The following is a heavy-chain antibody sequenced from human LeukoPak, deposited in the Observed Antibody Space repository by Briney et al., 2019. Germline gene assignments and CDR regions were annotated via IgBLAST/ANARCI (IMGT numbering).Heavy chain of an antibody. Sequence: GSLRLSCAASGFIFSSSEMNWVRQAPGKGLEWVSYISRSGSTIYYADSVKGRFTISRDNAKNSLYLQMNSLRAEDTAVYYCARVDTPEHTYGSSDWGQGTLVTVSS. CDR1: GFIFSSSE. V-gene: IGHV3-48*03. CDR2: ISRSGSTI. J-gene: IGHJ4*02. CDR3: ARVDTPEHTYGSSD. D-gene: IGHD5-18*01.